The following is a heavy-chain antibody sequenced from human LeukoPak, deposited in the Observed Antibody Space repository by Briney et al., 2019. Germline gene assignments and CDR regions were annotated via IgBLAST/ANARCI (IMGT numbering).Heavy chain of an antibody. V-gene: IGHV4-59*12. D-gene: IGHD6-19*01. CDR3: TATGIAVAQYYFDY. CDR1: SGTMTNYY. CDR2: IYYSGRT. J-gene: IGHJ4*02. Sequence: PSETLSLTCTVSSGTMTNYYWTWIRQPPGKGLEWIGYIYYSGRTTYNPSFKNRVTMSVDTSKNQFSLKLSSVTAADTAVYYCTATGIAVAQYYFDYWGQGTLVTVSS.